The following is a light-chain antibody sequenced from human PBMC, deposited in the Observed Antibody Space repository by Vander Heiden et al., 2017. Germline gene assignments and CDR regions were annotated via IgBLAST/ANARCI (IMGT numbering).Light chain of an antibody. CDR2: KDS. CDR3: QSADSSGADVV. J-gene: IGLJ2*01. V-gene: IGLV3-25*03. CDR1: ALAKNY. Sequence: SYEPPHPPSVSLSSGQTASIACSGDALAKNYAFWYQQKPGQAPVLVMYKDSERSSGIPDRFSGSSSGTTVTLTISGVQAEDEADYYCQSADSSGADVVFGGGTKLTVL.